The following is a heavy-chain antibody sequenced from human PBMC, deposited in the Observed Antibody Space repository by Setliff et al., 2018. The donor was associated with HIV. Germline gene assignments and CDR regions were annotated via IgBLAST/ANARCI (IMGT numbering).Heavy chain of an antibody. D-gene: IGHD3-10*01. CDR2: MNPDSGNT. CDR3: ARVPPRWFGQLLYLQAFDH. J-gene: IGHJ4*02. V-gene: IGHV1-8*01. Sequence: ASVKVSCKASGYTFSSYDINWVRQGTGQGLQWMGWMNPDSGNTGSAQNFQGRITMTRSTSTSTAYMELSSLRSEDTAVYYCARVPPRWFGQLLYLQAFDHWGQGTLVTVSS. CDR1: GYTFSSYD.